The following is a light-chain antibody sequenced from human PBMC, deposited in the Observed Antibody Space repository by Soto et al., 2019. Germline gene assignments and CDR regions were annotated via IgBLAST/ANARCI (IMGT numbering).Light chain of an antibody. CDR2: AAS. V-gene: IGKV1-39*01. CDR3: QQSYNTPWT. CDR1: QSISSY. J-gene: IGKJ1*01. Sequence: DIQMTQSPSSLSASVGDRVTLTCRASQSISSYLNWYQQKPGKAPKLLIYAASSLQSGVPSRFSGSGSGTDFTLTISSLQPEDFATYYCQQSYNTPWTFGQGTKVEIK.